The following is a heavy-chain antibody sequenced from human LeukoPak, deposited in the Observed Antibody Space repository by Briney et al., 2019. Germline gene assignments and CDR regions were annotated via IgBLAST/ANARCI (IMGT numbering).Heavy chain of an antibody. V-gene: IGHV1-18*01. Sequence: GASVEVSCKASGYSFTSLGISWVRQAPGQGLEWMGWSSAYNGNTKSAQKFQGRVTMTTDTSTSTAYMELRSLRSDDTAVFYCVRDLGVDTSMIFFDYWGQGTLVTVSS. J-gene: IGHJ4*02. CDR1: GYSFTSLG. D-gene: IGHD5-18*01. CDR3: VRDLGVDTSMIFFDY. CDR2: SSAYNGNT.